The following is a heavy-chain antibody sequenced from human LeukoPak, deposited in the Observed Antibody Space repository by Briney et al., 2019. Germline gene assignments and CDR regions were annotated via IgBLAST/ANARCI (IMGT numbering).Heavy chain of an antibody. J-gene: IGHJ4*02. Sequence: PGGSLRLSCAASGFTFSSYSMNWVRQAPGKGLEWVSSISSSSSYIYYADSVKGRFTISRDNAKNSLYLQMNSLRAEDTAVYYCARDRGSYGYWIGYWGQGTLVTVSS. CDR3: ARDRGSYGYWIGY. CDR1: GFTFSSYS. V-gene: IGHV3-21*01. D-gene: IGHD5-18*01. CDR2: ISSSSSYI.